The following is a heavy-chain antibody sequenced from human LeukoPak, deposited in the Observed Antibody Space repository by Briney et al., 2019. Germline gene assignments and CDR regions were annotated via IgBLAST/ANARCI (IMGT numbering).Heavy chain of an antibody. D-gene: IGHD2-8*01. CDR1: GFTFSSYS. V-gene: IGHV3-48*02. J-gene: IGHJ4*02. Sequence: GGSLRLSCAASGFTFSSYSMNWVRQAPGKGLKWVSYISSSSTIYYADSVRGRFTISRDNAKNSLYLQMNSLRDEDTAVYYCARALLGVQYYFDCWGQGTLVTVSS. CDR2: ISSSSTI. CDR3: ARALLGVQYYFDC.